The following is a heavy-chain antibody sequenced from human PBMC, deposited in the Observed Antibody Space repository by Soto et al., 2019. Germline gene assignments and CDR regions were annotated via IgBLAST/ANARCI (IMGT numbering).Heavy chain of an antibody. CDR3: ARDRSAVTQGWYFDY. V-gene: IGHV4-31*03. CDR1: GGSISSGGYY. Sequence: KTSETLSLTCTVSGGSISSGGYYWSWIRQHPGKGLEWIGYIYYSGSTYYNPSLKSRVTISVDTSKNQFSLKLSSVTAADTAVYYCARDRSAVTQGWYFDYWGQGTLVTVSS. D-gene: IGHD6-25*01. CDR2: IYYSGST. J-gene: IGHJ4*02.